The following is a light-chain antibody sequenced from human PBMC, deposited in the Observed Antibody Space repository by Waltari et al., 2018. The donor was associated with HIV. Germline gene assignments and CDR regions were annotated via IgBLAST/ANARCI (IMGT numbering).Light chain of an antibody. J-gene: IGKJ1*01. Sequence: DIQMTQSPSSLSASVGDRVTITCQASHGIGNNLNWYHHKPGKAPRLLIFGATSLQGGVPSRFSGSGSGTEFTLTVSSLQPEDFATYYCQQSYSLPQTFGQGTNVEIK. CDR3: QQSYSLPQT. V-gene: IGKV1-39*01. CDR2: GAT. CDR1: HGIGNN.